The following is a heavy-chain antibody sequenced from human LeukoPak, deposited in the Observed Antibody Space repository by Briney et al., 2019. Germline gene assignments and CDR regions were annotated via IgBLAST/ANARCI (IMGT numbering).Heavy chain of an antibody. Sequence: SETLSLTCTVSSASISSSRYYWGCIRQSPGKGLEWLGSIYYSWSTYYNPSLKSRVTISVDTSKNQVSLNLTSVTAADTAVYYCARAVEMSTIHPGFDFWGQGALVTVSS. V-gene: IGHV4-39*01. J-gene: IGHJ4*02. D-gene: IGHD5-24*01. CDR3: ARAVEMSTIHPGFDF. CDR2: IYYSWST. CDR1: SASISSSRYY.